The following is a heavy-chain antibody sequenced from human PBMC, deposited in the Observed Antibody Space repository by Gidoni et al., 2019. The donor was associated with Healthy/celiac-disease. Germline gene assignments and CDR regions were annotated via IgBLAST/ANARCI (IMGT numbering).Heavy chain of an antibody. D-gene: IGHD4-17*01. CDR3: ARLTTVTWGYYYYGMDV. CDR2: IYYSGST. CDR1: GGSISSYY. J-gene: IGHJ6*02. Sequence: QVQLQESGPGLVKPSETLSLTCTVSGGSISSYYWSWIRQPPGKGLEWIGYIYYSGSTNYNPSLKSRVTISVDTSKNQFSLKLSSVTAADTAVYYCARLTTVTWGYYYYGMDVWGQGTTVTVSS. V-gene: IGHV4-59*08.